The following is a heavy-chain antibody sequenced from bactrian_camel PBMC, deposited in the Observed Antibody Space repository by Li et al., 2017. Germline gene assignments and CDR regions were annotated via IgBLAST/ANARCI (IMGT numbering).Heavy chain of an antibody. CDR2: INSDGGE. D-gene: IGHD4*01. CDR1: GYARGSYS. J-gene: IGHJ4*01. V-gene: IGHV3S31*01. CDR3: ATGRDYSDYVLPFND. Sequence: DVQLVESGGGSVQSGGSLTLSCQASGYARGSYSLGWFRQVPGKRREGVAAINSDGGEDFADSVKGRFTISEDLAKNTLYLEMNNLKTEDTALYYCATGRDYSDYVLPFNDWGQGTQVTVS.